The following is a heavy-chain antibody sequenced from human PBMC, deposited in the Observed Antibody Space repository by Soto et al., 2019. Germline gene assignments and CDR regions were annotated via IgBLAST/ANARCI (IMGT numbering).Heavy chain of an antibody. V-gene: IGHV1-8*01. J-gene: IGHJ4*02. CDR3: EGGSGSRSLDY. CDR2: MNPNSGNT. Sequence: QVQLVQSGAEVKKPGASVKVSCKASGYTFTSYDINWVRQATGHGLEWMGWMNPNSGNTGYAQKFQGRITRTRNTSVSTAYMELGSLRSEDTAVYYCEGGSGSRSLDYWGQGSVVTVCS. D-gene: IGHD5-12*01. CDR1: GYTFTSYD.